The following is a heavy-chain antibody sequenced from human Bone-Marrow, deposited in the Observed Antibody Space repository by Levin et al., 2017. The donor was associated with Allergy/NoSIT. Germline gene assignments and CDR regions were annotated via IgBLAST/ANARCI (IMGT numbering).Heavy chain of an antibody. CDR1: GYTFTAYY. CDR3: ARGGDILTDYFYYGMDV. CDR2: INPKSGVT. Sequence: ASVKVSCTASGYTFTAYYLYWIRQAPGQGLEWMGWINPKSGVTNFAQKFQGRVTMARDTSISTLYMEVSGLRSDDTAVYYCARGGDILTDYFYYGMDVWGPGTTVTVSS. J-gene: IGHJ6*02. D-gene: IGHD3-9*01. V-gene: IGHV1-2*02.